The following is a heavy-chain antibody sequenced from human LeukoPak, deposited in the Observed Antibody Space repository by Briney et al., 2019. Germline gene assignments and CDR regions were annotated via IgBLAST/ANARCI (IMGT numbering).Heavy chain of an antibody. CDR2: INSDGSST. J-gene: IGHJ6*02. V-gene: IGHV3-74*01. D-gene: IGHD2-2*02. CDR3: ARVGVPAAIRLRNYYYGMDV. CDR1: GFTFSSYW. Sequence: GGSLRLSCAASGFTFSSYWMPWVRQAPGKGLVWVSRINSDGSSTSYADSVKGRFTISRDNAKNTLYLQMNSLRAEDTAVYYCARVGVPAAIRLRNYYYGMDVWGQGTTVTVSS.